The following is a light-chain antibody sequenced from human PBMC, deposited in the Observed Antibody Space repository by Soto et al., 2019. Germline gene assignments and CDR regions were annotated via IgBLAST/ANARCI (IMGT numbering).Light chain of an antibody. J-gene: IGLJ1*01. V-gene: IGLV2-14*01. CDR2: EVS. Sequence: ALTQPASVSGSPGQSISISCTRTSSDVGGYNYVSWYQQHPGKAPKLMIYEVSNRPSGVSNRFSGSKSGNTASLTISGLQAEDEADYYCSSYTSSSTLYVFGTGTKVTVL. CDR3: SSYTSSSTLYV. CDR1: SSDVGGYNY.